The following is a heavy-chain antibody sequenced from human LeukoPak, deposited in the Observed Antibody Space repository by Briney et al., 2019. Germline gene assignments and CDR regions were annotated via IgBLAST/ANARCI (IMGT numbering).Heavy chain of an antibody. Sequence: SETLSLTCAVYGGSFSGYYWSWIRQPPGKGLEWIGEINHSGSTNYNPSLKSRVTISVDTSKNQFSLKLSSVTAADTAVYYCARAPRYDFWSGPTYGMDVWGQGTTVTVSS. CDR1: GGSFSGYY. D-gene: IGHD3-3*01. CDR2: INHSGST. J-gene: IGHJ6*02. CDR3: ARAPRYDFWSGPTYGMDV. V-gene: IGHV4-34*01.